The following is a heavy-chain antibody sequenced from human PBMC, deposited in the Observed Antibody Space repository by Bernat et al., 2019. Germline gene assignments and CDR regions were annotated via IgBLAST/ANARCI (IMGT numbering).Heavy chain of an antibody. CDR3: ARGLGNMGTYSGYDWGY. V-gene: IGHV1-69*01. D-gene: IGHD5-12*01. CDR2: IIPIFGTA. J-gene: IGHJ4*02. CDR1: GGTFSSYA. Sequence: QVQLVQSGAEVKKPGSSVKVSCKASGGTFSSYANSWVRQAPGQGLEWMGGIIPIFGTANYAQKFQGRVTITADESTSTAYMELSSLRSEDTAVYYCARGLGNMGTYSGYDWGYWGQGTLVTVSS.